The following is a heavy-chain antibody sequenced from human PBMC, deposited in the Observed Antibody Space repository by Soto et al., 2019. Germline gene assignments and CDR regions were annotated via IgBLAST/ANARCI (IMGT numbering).Heavy chain of an antibody. J-gene: IGHJ6*02. CDR2: ISYDGSMK. V-gene: IGHV3-30-3*01. CDR1: GFTFSSYA. CDR3: AREDWSGYYLGLYGMDV. D-gene: IGHD3-3*01. Sequence: LRLSCAASGFTFSSYAMHWVRQAPGKGLEWVAVISYDGSMKYYADSVKGRFTISRDNSKNTLYLQMNSLRAEDTAVYYCAREDWSGYYLGLYGMDVWGQGTTVTVSS.